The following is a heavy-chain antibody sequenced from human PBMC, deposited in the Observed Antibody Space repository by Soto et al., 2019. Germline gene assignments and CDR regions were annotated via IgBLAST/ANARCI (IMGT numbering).Heavy chain of an antibody. D-gene: IGHD3-10*01. J-gene: IGHJ4*02. V-gene: IGHV1-69*02. CDR1: GDTFTFYS. CDR3: ASSYGSGSRAFDY. Sequence: QVQLVQSGAEVKRPGSSVKVSCKASGDTFTFYSINWVRQAPGLGLEWMGRINPILSMSNYAQRFQGRVTMTADKSTSTAYMELSSLRSEDTATYCWASSYGSGSRAFDYWGQGALVTVSS. CDR2: INPILSMS.